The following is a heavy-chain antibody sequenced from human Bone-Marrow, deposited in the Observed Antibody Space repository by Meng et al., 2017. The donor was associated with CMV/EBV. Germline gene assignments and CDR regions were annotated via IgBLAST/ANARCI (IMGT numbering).Heavy chain of an antibody. J-gene: IGHJ4*02. CDR3: ARVLSGYFDY. Sequence: HVTLQQSCPSVGMPSHTLSPTCTVSCGSISNGDYYWSWIRQPPGKGLEWIGYIYYSGSTYYNPSLKSRVTISVDTSKNQFSLKLSSVTAADTAVYYCARVLSGYFDYWGQGTLVTVSS. CDR2: IYYSGST. V-gene: IGHV4-30-4*08. CDR1: CGSISNGDYY. D-gene: IGHD2-15*01.